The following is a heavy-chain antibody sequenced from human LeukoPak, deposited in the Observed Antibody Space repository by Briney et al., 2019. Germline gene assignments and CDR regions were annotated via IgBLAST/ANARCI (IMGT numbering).Heavy chain of an antibody. V-gene: IGHV3-23*01. D-gene: IGHD7-27*01. CDR2: ISGNGVTT. CDR3: AKSIRRLGNYYYYMDV. Sequence: GGSLRLSCAASGFTFSSYAMNWVRQAPGKGLEWVSAISGNGVTTFYADSVKGRFTISRDNSKNTLYLQMNSLRAEDTAVYFCAKSIRRLGNYYYYMDVWGNGTTVTVSS. J-gene: IGHJ6*03. CDR1: GFTFSSYA.